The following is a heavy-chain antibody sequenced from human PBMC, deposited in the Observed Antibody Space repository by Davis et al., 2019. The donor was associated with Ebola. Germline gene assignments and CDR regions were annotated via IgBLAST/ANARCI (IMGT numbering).Heavy chain of an antibody. CDR3: ARVRRAARTLGTFDY. D-gene: IGHD6-6*01. CDR2: ISGSGGST. V-gene: IGHV3-23*01. J-gene: IGHJ4*02. CDR1: GFTFSSYA. Sequence: GESLKISCAASGFTFSSYAMSWVRQAPGKGLEWVSAISGSGGSTYYADSVKGRFTISRDNSKNTLYLQMNSLRDEDTAVYYCARVRRAARTLGTFDYWGQGTLVTVSS.